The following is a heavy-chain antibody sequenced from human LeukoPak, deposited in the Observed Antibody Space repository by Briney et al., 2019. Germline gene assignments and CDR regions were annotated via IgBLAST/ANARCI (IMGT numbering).Heavy chain of an antibody. V-gene: IGHV4-30-4*01. Sequence: PSQTLSLTCTVSGDSISSGDYFWSWIRQPPGKGLEWIGYIYYSGSTYHNPSLKSRVTMSVDTSKNQFSLKLSSVTAADTAVYYCARERELDPRYCSSTSCYTYYYYMDVWGKGTTVTVSS. CDR1: GDSISSGDYF. J-gene: IGHJ6*03. CDR3: ARERELDPRYCSSTSCYTYYYYMDV. CDR2: IYYSGST. D-gene: IGHD2-2*02.